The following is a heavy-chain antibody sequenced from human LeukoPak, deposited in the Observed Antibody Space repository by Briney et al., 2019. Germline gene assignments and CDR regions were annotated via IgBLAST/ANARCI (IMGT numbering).Heavy chain of an antibody. D-gene: IGHD6-13*01. Sequence: GGSLRLSCAASGVTFSSYSVNWVRQAPGKGLEWVSYISSSSSTIYYADSVKGRFTISRDNAKNSLYLQMNSLRAEDTAVYYCARGIAAAANTFDYWGPGTLVTVSP. CDR1: GVTFSSYS. CDR2: ISSSSSTI. CDR3: ARGIAAAANTFDY. J-gene: IGHJ4*01. V-gene: IGHV3-48*04.